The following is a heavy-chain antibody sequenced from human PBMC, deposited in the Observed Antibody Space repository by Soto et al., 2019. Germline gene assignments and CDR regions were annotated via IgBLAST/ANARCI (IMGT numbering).Heavy chain of an antibody. D-gene: IGHD3-16*01. J-gene: IGHJ4*02. Sequence: EVQLLESGGGLVQPGGSLRLSCAASGFTFSSYAMSWVRQAPGKGLEWVSAISGSGGSTYYADSVKGRFTISRDNSKNTPDLQMNRLKAEDKAVKYCAKSTPIRENYFDYWGQGTLVTVSS. CDR3: AKSTPIRENYFDY. CDR1: GFTFSSYA. V-gene: IGHV3-23*01. CDR2: ISGSGGST.